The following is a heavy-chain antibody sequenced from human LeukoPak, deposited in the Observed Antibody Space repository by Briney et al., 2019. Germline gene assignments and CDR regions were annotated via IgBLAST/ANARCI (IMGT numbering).Heavy chain of an antibody. CDR2: IYHSGST. D-gene: IGHD3-10*01. CDR3: ARDTVGYYGSGSYNWFDP. CDR1: GGSISSSNW. V-gene: IGHV4-4*02. J-gene: IGHJ5*02. Sequence: SETLSLTCAVSGGSISSSNWWSWVRQPPGKGLEWIGEIYHSGSTNYNPSLKSRVTISVDKPKTQFSLKLSSVTAADTAVYYCARDTVGYYGSGSYNWFDPWGQGTLVTVSS.